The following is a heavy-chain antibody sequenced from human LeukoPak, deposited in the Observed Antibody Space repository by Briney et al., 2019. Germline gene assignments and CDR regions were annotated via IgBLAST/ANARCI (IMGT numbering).Heavy chain of an antibody. CDR1: GFTFSNYG. D-gene: IGHD2-15*01. V-gene: IGHV3-33*01. Sequence: GGSLRLSCETSGFTFSNYGMHWVRQTPGKGLEGVAAIWHDGSNIFYADSVKGRFTISRDNSKSTLFLQMNSLRAEDTALYYCAREIVGEGNFDCWGQGTLVTVSS. CDR2: IWHDGSNI. J-gene: IGHJ4*02. CDR3: AREIVGEGNFDC.